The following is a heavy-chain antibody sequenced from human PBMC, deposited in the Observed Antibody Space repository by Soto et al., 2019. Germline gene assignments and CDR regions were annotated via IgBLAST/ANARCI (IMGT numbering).Heavy chain of an antibody. CDR2: IDPSDSHT. J-gene: IGHJ4*02. CDR3: ARGYNWNPPDF. D-gene: IGHD1-20*01. Sequence: GESLKISFEGSGDSFTTYSISWVRQMPGKGLEWMGRIDPSDSHTKYSPSFQGHVTFSVDKSISTAYLQWSSLKASDTAMYYCARGYNWNPPDFWGQGTLVTVSS. CDR1: GDSFTTYS. V-gene: IGHV5-10-1*01.